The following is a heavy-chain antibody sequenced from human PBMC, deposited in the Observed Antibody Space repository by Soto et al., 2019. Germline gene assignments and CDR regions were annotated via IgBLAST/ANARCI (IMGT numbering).Heavy chain of an antibody. J-gene: IGHJ4*02. CDR2: IIPIFGTA. Sequence: QVQLVQSGAEVKKPGSSVKVSCKASGGTFSSYAISWVRQAPGQGLEWMGGIIPIFGTANYAQKFQGRVTITADESTGTDYMELSSLRSEDTAVYYCARLKAGQQWPNGFDYWGQGTLVTVSS. D-gene: IGHD6-19*01. V-gene: IGHV1-69*01. CDR1: GGTFSSYA. CDR3: ARLKAGQQWPNGFDY.